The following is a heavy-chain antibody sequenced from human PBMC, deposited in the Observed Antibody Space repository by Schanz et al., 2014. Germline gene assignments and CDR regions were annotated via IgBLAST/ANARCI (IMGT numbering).Heavy chain of an antibody. CDR1: GFTFRGHA. CDR2: TSTDGTKT. CDR3: TRDRGALINHNDALDL. Sequence: QVQLVESGGGVVQPETSLRLSCAASGFTFRGHAMHWVRQAPGQGLEKVAVTSTDGTKTYYAASVRGRFTISRDNSKNTVYLQMNSLRSEDTAVYYCTRDRGALINHNDALDLWGQGTMVSVSS. D-gene: IGHD3-16*01. V-gene: IGHV3-30*04. J-gene: IGHJ3*01.